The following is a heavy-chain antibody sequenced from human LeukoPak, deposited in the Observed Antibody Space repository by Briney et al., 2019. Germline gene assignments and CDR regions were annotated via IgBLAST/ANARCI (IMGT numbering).Heavy chain of an antibody. CDR3: ASTAIGWFGELLSYFQH. V-gene: IGHV4-59*02. D-gene: IGHD3-10*01. CDR1: GGSVSSYY. CDR2: IYYSGST. Sequence: PSETLSLTCTVSGGSVSSYYWSWIRQPPGKGLEWIGYIYYSGSTNYKPSLKSRVTISVDTSKNQFSLKLSSVTAADTAVYYCASTAIGWFGELLSYFQHWGQGTLVTVSS. J-gene: IGHJ1*01.